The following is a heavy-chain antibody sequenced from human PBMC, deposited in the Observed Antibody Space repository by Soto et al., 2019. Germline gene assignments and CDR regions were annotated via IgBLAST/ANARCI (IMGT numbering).Heavy chain of an antibody. CDR3: ARSIDP. Sequence: SETLSLTCTVSGDSITSNSYFWAWIRQHPGKGLEWIGYIYYSGSTYYNPSLKSRVTILVDTSKNQFSLKLSSVTAADTAVYYCARSIDPWGQGTLVTVSS. J-gene: IGHJ5*02. CDR1: GDSITSNSYF. V-gene: IGHV4-31*03. CDR2: IYYSGST.